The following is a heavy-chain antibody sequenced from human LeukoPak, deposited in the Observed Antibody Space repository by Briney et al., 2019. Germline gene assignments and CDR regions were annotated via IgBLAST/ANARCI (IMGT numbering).Heavy chain of an antibody. J-gene: IGHJ4*02. CDR1: GGTFSSYA. V-gene: IGHV1-69*13. D-gene: IGHD3-22*01. CDR2: IIPIFGTA. Sequence: SVKVSRKASGGTFSSYANSWVRQAPGQGLEWMGGIIPIFGTANYAQKFQGRVTITADESTSTAYMELSSLRSEDTAVYYCARGLNYYDSSGYSSPLDYWGQGTLVTVSS. CDR3: ARGLNYYDSSGYSSPLDY.